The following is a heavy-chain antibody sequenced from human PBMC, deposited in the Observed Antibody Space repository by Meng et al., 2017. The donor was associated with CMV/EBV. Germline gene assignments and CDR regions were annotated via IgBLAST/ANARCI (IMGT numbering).Heavy chain of an antibody. V-gene: IGHV1-8*01. Sequence: ASVKVSCKASGYTFTSYDINWVRQATGQGLEWMGWMNPNSGNTGYAQKFQGRVTMTRNTSIRTAYMELSSLRSEDTAVYYCARGRLIKRRDGNNLGYWGQGTLVTVSS. CDR2: MNPNSGNT. CDR1: GYTFTSYD. CDR3: ARGRLIKRRDGNNLGY. J-gene: IGHJ4*02. D-gene: IGHD5-24*01.